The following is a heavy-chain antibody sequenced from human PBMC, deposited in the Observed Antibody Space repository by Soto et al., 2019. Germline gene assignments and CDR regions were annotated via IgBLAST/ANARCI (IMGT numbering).Heavy chain of an antibody. Sequence: SVKVSCKASGGAFSSYAISWVRQAPGQGLEWMGRIIPILGIANYAQKFQGRVTITADKSTSTAYMELSSLRSEDTAVYYCARDHELYCSSTSCYEREYAFDIWGQGTMVTVSS. J-gene: IGHJ3*02. CDR3: ARDHELYCSSTSCYEREYAFDI. D-gene: IGHD2-2*01. CDR1: GGAFSSYA. V-gene: IGHV1-69*04. CDR2: IIPILGIA.